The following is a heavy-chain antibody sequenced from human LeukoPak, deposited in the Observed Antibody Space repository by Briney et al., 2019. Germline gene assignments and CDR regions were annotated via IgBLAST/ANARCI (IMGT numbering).Heavy chain of an antibody. V-gene: IGHV5-51*01. CDR2: IYPSDSQT. D-gene: IGHD3-22*01. CDR1: GYSFTTNW. Sequence: GESLKISCKASGYSFTTNWIGWVRQVPGKGLEWMGIIYPSDSQTRNNPSFQGQVTISADKSSSTAYLQWSSLEASDTAMYYCVRHKGYYDTSGYYYGDYWGQGTLVTVSS. J-gene: IGHJ4*02. CDR3: VRHKGYYDTSGYYYGDY.